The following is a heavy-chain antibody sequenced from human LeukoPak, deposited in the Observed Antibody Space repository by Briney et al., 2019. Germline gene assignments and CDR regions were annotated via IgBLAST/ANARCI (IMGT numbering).Heavy chain of an antibody. V-gene: IGHV1-69*13. CDR1: GGTFSSYA. D-gene: IGHD6-6*01. CDR3: VSGLFRLVRLMEGYYYYGMDV. Sequence: SVKVSCKASGGTFSSYAISWVRQAPGQGLEWMGGIIPIFGTANYAQKFQGRVTITADESTSTAYMELSSLRSEDTAVYYCVSGLFRLVRLMEGYYYYGMDVWGQGTTVTVSS. J-gene: IGHJ6*02. CDR2: IIPIFGTA.